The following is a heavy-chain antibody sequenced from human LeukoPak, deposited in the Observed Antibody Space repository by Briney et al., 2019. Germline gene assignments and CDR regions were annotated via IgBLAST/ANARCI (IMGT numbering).Heavy chain of an antibody. Sequence: GGSLRLSCAASGFTFSSYAMSWVRQAPGKGLEWVSAISGSGGSTYYADSVKGRFTISRDNAKNSLYLQMNSLRAEDTAVYYCAREVGEYQLLYHYYMDVWGKGTTVTVSS. CDR1: GFTFSSYA. D-gene: IGHD2-2*01. V-gene: IGHV3-23*01. CDR3: AREVGEYQLLYHYYMDV. CDR2: ISGSGGST. J-gene: IGHJ6*03.